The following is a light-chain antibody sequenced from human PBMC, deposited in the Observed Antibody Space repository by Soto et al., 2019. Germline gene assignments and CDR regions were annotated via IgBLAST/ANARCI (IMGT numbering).Light chain of an antibody. CDR2: EGS. CDR1: SSDVGSYNL. Sequence: QSALTQPASVSGSPGQSITISCTGNSSDVGSYNLVSWYQQHPGKAPKLMIYEGSKRPSGVSNRFSGSKSGNTASLTISGLQAEDEADYYCCSYAGSSTFVVFGGGTKVTVL. V-gene: IGLV2-23*03. CDR3: CSYAGSSTFVV. J-gene: IGLJ2*01.